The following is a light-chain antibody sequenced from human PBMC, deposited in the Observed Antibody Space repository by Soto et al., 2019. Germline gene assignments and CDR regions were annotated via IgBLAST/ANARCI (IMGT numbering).Light chain of an antibody. V-gene: IGKV3-15*01. CDR3: QQYNNWPRT. CDR1: QSVSSN. CDR2: GAS. Sequence: EIVMTQSPATLSVSPGERATLSCRPSQSVSSNLAWYQQKPGQAPRLLIYGASTRATGIPARFSGSGSGTEFTLTISSLQSEDFAVYYCQQYNNWPRTLGQGTKV. J-gene: IGKJ1*01.